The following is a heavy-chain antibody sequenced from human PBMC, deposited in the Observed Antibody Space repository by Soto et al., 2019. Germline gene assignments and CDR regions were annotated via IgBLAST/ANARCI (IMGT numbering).Heavy chain of an antibody. D-gene: IGHD3-9*01. CDR2: INHSGST. Sequence: SETLSLTCAVYGGSFSGYYWSWIRQPPGKGLEWIGEINHSGSTNYNPSLKSRVTISVDTSKNQFSLKLSSVTAADTAVYYCARVLRYFDWLFRNYYYYGVDVWGQGTTVTVSS. CDR3: ARVLRYFDWLFRNYYYYGVDV. J-gene: IGHJ6*02. V-gene: IGHV4-34*01. CDR1: GGSFSGYY.